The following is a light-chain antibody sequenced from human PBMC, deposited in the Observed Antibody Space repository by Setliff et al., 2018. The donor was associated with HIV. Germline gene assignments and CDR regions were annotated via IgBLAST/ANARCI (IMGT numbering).Light chain of an antibody. V-gene: IGLV1-47*02. CDR1: GSNIGRNS. CDR2: NND. Sequence: QSVLTQPPSTSGTPGQKVTISCSGSGSNIGRNSVFWYQQLPGTAPKLLMYNNDQRPSGVPDRFSGSKSGTSASLAISDLRSGDEADYYCSSYADNNTCVFGRGTKV. CDR3: SSYADNNTCV. J-gene: IGLJ1*01.